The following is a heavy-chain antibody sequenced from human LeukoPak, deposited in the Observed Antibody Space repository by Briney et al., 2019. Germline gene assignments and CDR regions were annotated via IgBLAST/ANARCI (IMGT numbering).Heavy chain of an antibody. D-gene: IGHD3-22*01. CDR1: GGSISSYY. Sequence: SETLSLTCTVSGGSISSYYWSWIRQPPGKGLEWIGYIYYSGSTNYNPSLKSRATISVDTSKNQFSLKLSSVTAADTAVYYCARVYDSSGALDAFDIWGQGTMVTVSS. V-gene: IGHV4-59*01. J-gene: IGHJ3*02. CDR3: ARVYDSSGALDAFDI. CDR2: IYYSGST.